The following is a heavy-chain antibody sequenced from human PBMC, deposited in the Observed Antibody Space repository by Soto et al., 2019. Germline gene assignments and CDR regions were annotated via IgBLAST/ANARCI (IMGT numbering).Heavy chain of an antibody. CDR2: IIPIFGTA. V-gene: IGHV1-69*13. Sequence: SVKVSCKASGGTFSSYAISWVRQAPGQGLEWMGGIIPIFGTANYAQKFQGRVTITADESTSTAYMELSSLRSEDTAVYYCARGVVRGVVGYYYYGMDVWGQGTTVTVSS. J-gene: IGHJ6*02. D-gene: IGHD3-10*01. CDR3: ARGVVRGVVGYYYYGMDV. CDR1: GGTFSSYA.